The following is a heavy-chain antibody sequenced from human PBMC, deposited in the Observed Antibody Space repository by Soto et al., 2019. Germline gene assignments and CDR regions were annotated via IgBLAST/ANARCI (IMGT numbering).Heavy chain of an antibody. J-gene: IGHJ4*02. CDR1: GFTFSSYG. CDR2: ISYDGSNK. D-gene: IGHD6-19*01. CDR3: VKEGMAGIVDY. Sequence: GGSLRLSCAASGFTFSSYGMHWVRQAPGKGLEWVAVISYDGSNKYYADSVKGRFTISRDNSKNTLYLQMNSLRAEDTAVYYCVKEGMAGIVDYWGQATLVTVSS. V-gene: IGHV3-30*18.